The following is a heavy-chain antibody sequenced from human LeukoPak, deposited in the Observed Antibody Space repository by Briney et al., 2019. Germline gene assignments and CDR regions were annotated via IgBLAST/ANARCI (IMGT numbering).Heavy chain of an antibody. J-gene: IGHJ6*03. CDR3: AKDGTMAKIMDV. D-gene: IGHD5-12*01. V-gene: IGHV3-23*01. CDR2: ISGSGGST. Sequence: GGSLRLSCAASGFTFSSYGMSWVRQAPGKGLEWVSAISGSGGSTYYADSAKGRFTISRDNSKNTLYLQMNSLRAEDTAVYYCAKDGTMAKIMDVWGKGTTVTISS. CDR1: GFTFSSYG.